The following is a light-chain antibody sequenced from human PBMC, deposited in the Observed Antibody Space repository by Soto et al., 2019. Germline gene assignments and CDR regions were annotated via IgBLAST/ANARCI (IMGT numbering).Light chain of an antibody. CDR3: NSFTTSGTYV. CDR1: TSDVGRYNY. J-gene: IGLJ1*01. V-gene: IGLV2-14*03. CDR2: DVS. Sequence: QSVLTQPASVSGSPGQSISISCTGTTSDVGRYNYVSWYQQHPGKAPKLMIYDVSYRPSWVSNRFSGSKSGITASLTISGLHAEDEADYYCNSFTTSGTYVFGTGTKVTVL.